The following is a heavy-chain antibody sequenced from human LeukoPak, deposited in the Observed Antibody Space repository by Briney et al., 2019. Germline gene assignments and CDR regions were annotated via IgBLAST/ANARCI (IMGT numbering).Heavy chain of an antibody. CDR2: IYYSGST. V-gene: IGHV4-59*01. D-gene: IGHD2-15*01. Sequence: SETLSLTCTVSGGSISSYYWSWIRQPPGKGLEWIGYIYYSGSTNYNPSLKSRVTISVDTSKNQFSLKLSSVTAADTAVYYWARSGERGKGGGYCSGGSCFSMDVWGKGTTVTVSS. CDR3: ARSGERGKGGGYCSGGSCFSMDV. CDR1: GGSISSYY. J-gene: IGHJ6*04.